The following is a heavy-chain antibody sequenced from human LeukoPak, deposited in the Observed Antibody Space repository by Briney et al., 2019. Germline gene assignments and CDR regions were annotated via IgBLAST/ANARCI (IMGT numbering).Heavy chain of an antibody. CDR3: ARDPWGDSSTWSFDY. CDR1: GYTFTSYG. Sequence: GASVKVSCKASGYTFTSYGISWVRQAPGQGLEWMGWISAYNGNTNYAQKLQGRVTMTTDTSTSTAYMELRSLRSDDTAVYYCARDPWGDSSTWSFDYWGQGTLVTVSS. CDR2: ISAYNGNT. D-gene: IGHD6-13*01. V-gene: IGHV1-18*01. J-gene: IGHJ4*02.